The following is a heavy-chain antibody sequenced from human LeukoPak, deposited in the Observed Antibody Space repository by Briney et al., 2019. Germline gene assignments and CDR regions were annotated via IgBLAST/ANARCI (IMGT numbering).Heavy chain of an antibody. Sequence: ASVKVSCKASGYTFTSYGICWVRQAPGQGLEWMGWISTYNGKTNYAQKIQGRVTMTTDTSTGTAYMELRSLRSEDTAVYYCARGARESSYYDFWSGYYTGQGYYYMDVWGKGTTVTVSS. CDR1: GYTFTSYG. V-gene: IGHV1-18*01. CDR2: ISTYNGKT. J-gene: IGHJ6*03. CDR3: ARGARESSYYDFWSGYYTGQGYYYMDV. D-gene: IGHD3-3*01.